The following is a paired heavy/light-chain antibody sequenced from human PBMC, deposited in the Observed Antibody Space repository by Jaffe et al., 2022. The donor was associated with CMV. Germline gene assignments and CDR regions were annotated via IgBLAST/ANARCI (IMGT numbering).Light chain of an antibody. CDR1: QGISNY. V-gene: IGKV1-16*02. CDR3: QQYNSYPRT. Sequence: DIQMTQSPSSLSASVGDRVTITCRASQGISNYLAWFQQKPGKAPKSLIYEASSLQSGVPSKFNGSGSGTDFTLTISSLQPEDFATYYCQQYNSYPRTFGQGTKVEIK. CDR2: EAS. J-gene: IGKJ1*01.
Heavy chain of an antibody. V-gene: IGHV3-23*01. CDR2: VSENGDST. D-gene: IGHD1-26*01. Sequence: EVQLLESGGGLVQPGGSLRLSCAASGFTFSSFTMSWIRQAAGKGLEWVSTVSENGDSTYYADSVKGRFTISRDDSKNTVSLRMNSLRAEDTAVYYCVRGGWVYWGQGTLVTVSS. CDR1: GFTFSSFT. J-gene: IGHJ4*02. CDR3: VRGGWVY.